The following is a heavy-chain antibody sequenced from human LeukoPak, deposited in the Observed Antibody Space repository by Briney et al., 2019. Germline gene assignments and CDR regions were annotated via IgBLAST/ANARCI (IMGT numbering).Heavy chain of an antibody. V-gene: IGHV4-39*01. J-gene: IGHJ4*02. Sequence: PSETLSLTCTVSGGSISSSSYYCGWIRQPPGKGLEWIGSIYYSGSTYYNPSLKSRVTISVDTSKNQFSLKLSSVTAADTAVYYCARRGDSSGYFENDYWGQGTLVTVSS. CDR2: IYYSGST. D-gene: IGHD3-22*01. CDR1: GGSISSSSYY. CDR3: ARRGDSSGYFENDY.